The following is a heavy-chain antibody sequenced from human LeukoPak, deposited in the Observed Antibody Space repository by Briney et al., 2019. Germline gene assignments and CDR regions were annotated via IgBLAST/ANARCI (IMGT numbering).Heavy chain of an antibody. J-gene: IGHJ2*01. Sequence: SETLSLTCTVSGVSISSYYWSWIRQPPGKGLEWIGYIYYSGSTNYNPSLKSRVTISVDTSKTQFSLKLSSVTAADTAVYYCARRDLFYWYFDLWGRGTLVTVSS. D-gene: IGHD2-21*01. CDR1: GVSISSYY. CDR3: ARRDLFYWYFDL. CDR2: IYYSGST. V-gene: IGHV4-59*08.